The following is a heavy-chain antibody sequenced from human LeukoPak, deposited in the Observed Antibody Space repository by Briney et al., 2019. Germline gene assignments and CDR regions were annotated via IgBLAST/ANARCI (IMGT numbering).Heavy chain of an antibody. CDR2: IYTSGST. CDR1: GGSISSGSYY. CDR3: ARVGSPMVRGVGGDY. D-gene: IGHD3-10*01. V-gene: IGHV4-61*02. J-gene: IGHJ4*02. Sequence: SETLSLTCTVSGGSISSGSYYWSWIRQPAGKGLEWIGRIYTSGSTNYNPSLKSRVTISVDTSKNQFSLKLSSVTATDTAVYYCARVGSPMVRGVGGDYWGQGTLVTVSS.